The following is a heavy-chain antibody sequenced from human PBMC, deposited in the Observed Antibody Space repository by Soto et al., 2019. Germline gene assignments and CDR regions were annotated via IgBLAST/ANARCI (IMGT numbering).Heavy chain of an antibody. V-gene: IGHV3-48*03. D-gene: IGHD2-2*01. CDR1: GFAFTSYE. J-gene: IGHJ6*02. Sequence: EVQLLESGGGLVQPGGSLRLSCATSGFAFTSYEMNWVRQAPGQGLEWVSYINSGGRTIYYADSVKGRFTISTDNAKNSVYLQMNSLRAEDTAIYYCVRDSYQPRNGMDVWGQGTTVTVSS. CDR2: INSGGRTI. CDR3: VRDSYQPRNGMDV.